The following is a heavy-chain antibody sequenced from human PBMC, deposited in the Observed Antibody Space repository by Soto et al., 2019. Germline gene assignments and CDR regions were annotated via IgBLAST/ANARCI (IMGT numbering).Heavy chain of an antibody. CDR1: GYTFTSYA. J-gene: IGHJ5*02. D-gene: IGHD6-6*01. CDR3: ARAYSSSSRVYWFAP. CDR2: INAGNGNT. Sequence: GASVKVSCKASGYTFTSYAMHWVRQAPGQRLEWMGWINAGNGNTKYSQKFQGRVTITRDTSASTAYMELSSLRSEDTAVYYCARAYSSSSRVYWFAPWGQRTLVPVSS. V-gene: IGHV1-3*01.